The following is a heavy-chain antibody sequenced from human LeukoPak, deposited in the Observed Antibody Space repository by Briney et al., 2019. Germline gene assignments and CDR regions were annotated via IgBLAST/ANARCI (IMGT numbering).Heavy chain of an antibody. CDR3: ARRPPTTYNWNDGYFDY. CDR2: IYRSGST. V-gene: IGHV4-34*01. D-gene: IGHD1-20*01. J-gene: IGHJ4*02. CDR1: GGSFSGYY. Sequence: SETLSLTCAVYGGSFSGYYWSWIRQPPGKGLEWIGEIYRSGSTNYNPSLKSRVTISVDTSKNQFSLKLNSVTAADTAVYYCARRPPTTYNWNDGYFDYWGQGTLVTVPS.